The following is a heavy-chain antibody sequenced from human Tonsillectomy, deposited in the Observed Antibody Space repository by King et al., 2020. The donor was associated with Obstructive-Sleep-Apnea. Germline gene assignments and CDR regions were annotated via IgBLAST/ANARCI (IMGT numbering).Heavy chain of an antibody. J-gene: IGHJ1*01. CDR1: GGSISSGGYY. D-gene: IGHD2-15*01. V-gene: IGHV4-31*03. Sequence: VQLQESGPGLVKPSQTLSLTCTVSGGSISSGGYYWSWIRQHPGKGLEWIGYIYYSGSTYYNPSLKSRVTISVDPSKNQFSLKLGSVTPADTAVYYCARAEGCSGGSCYPEYFQHWGQGTLVTVSS. CDR2: IYYSGST. CDR3: ARAEGCSGGSCYPEYFQH.